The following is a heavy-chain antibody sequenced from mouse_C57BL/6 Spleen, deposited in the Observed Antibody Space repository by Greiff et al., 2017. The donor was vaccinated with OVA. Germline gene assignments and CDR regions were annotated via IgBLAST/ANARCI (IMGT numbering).Heavy chain of an antibody. V-gene: IGHV1-76*01. CDR1: GYTFTDYY. D-gene: IGHD2-4*01. Sequence: QVQLKQSGAELVRPGASVKLSCKASGYTFTDYYINWVKQRPGKGLEWIARIYPGSGNTYYNEKFKGKATLTVEKSSSTAYMQLSSLTYEDSAIYICAKSERYDYDDEYYAMDYWGQGTSLTVSS. CDR3: AKSERYDYDDEYYAMDY. J-gene: IGHJ4*01. CDR2: IYPGSGNT.